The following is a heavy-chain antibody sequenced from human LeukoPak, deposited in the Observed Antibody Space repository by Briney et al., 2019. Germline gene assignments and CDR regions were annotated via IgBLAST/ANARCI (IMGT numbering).Heavy chain of an antibody. J-gene: IGHJ3*02. V-gene: IGHV4-59*01. CDR3: ARGGRFGGHDAFDI. Sequence: SETPSLTCTVSGGSISGDYWSWIRQRPGKGLGWIGYIYYSGSTNYNPSLKSRVTISVDTSKNQFSLKLSSVTAADTAVYYCARGGRFGGHDAFDIWGQGTMVTVSS. CDR2: IYYSGST. CDR1: GGSISGDY. D-gene: IGHD3-10*01.